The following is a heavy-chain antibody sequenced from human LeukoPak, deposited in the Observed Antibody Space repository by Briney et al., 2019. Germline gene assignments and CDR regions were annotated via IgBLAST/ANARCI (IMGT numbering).Heavy chain of an antibody. Sequence: GGSLRLSCAASGFTFSSYWMNWARQAPGKGLEWVASINHNGNVNYYVDSVKGRFTISRDNSKNTLYLQMNSLRAEDTAVYYCAKDQAVAWEYFDYWGQGTLVTVSS. CDR2: INHNGNVN. CDR3: AKDQAVAWEYFDY. D-gene: IGHD1-26*01. J-gene: IGHJ4*02. CDR1: GFTFSSYW. V-gene: IGHV3-7*03.